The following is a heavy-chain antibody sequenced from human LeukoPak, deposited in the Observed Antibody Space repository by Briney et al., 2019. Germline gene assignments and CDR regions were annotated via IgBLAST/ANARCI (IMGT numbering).Heavy chain of an antibody. J-gene: IGHJ6*03. CDR3: AKDSSGWYIHYYMDV. V-gene: IGHV3-30*02. CDR2: IRYDGSNK. D-gene: IGHD6-19*01. Sequence: PGGSLRLSCAASGFTFSSYGMHWVRQAPGKGLEWVAFIRYDGSNKYYADSVKGRFTISRDNSKNTLCLQMNSLRAEDTAVYYCAKDSSGWYIHYYMDVWGKGTTVTISS. CDR1: GFTFSSYG.